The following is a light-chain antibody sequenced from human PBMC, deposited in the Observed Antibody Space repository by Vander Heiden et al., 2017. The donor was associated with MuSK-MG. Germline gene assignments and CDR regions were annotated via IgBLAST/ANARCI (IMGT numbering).Light chain of an antibody. J-gene: IGKJ1*01. CDR2: DAS. V-gene: IGKV1-5*01. CDR1: QSISSW. CDR3: QQDNNCMWS. Sequence: DIQMTQSPSTLTASVGDRVTITCRASQSISSWLAWYQQKPGTAPKLLIYDASSLESGVPLRFSGSGSGTHFTLTISSLQPDDFATYYCQQDNNCMWSFGQGTKVEVK.